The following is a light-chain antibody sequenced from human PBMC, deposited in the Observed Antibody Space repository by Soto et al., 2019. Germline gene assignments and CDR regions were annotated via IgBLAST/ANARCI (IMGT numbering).Light chain of an antibody. CDR3: QQYNKFPSLT. CDR1: QSVSSN. V-gene: IGKV3-15*01. Sequence: EIVMTQSPATLSVYPGERATLSCRASQSVSSNLAWYQQKPGQAPRLLIYGASTRATGIPARFSGSGSGTEFTLTISSLQSEDFALYYCQQYNKFPSLTFGGGTKVEIK. J-gene: IGKJ4*01. CDR2: GAS.